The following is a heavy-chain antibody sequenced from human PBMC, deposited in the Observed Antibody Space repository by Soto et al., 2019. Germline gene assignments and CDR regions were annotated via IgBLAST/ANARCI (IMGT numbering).Heavy chain of an antibody. Sequence: TGGSLRLSCAASGFTFSSYGMHWVRQAPGKGLEWVAVIWYDGSNKYYADSVKGRFTISRDNSKNTLYLQMNSLRAEDTAVYYCARDLLPVLYATSSSGMDVWGQGTTVTVSS. CDR3: ARDLLPVLYATSSSGMDV. J-gene: IGHJ6*02. CDR2: IWYDGSNK. D-gene: IGHD2-8*02. V-gene: IGHV3-33*01. CDR1: GFTFSSYG.